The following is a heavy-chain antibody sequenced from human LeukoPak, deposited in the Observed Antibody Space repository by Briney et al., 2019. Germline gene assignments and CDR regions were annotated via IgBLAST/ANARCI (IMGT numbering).Heavy chain of an antibody. CDR2: IYYSGST. CDR1: GGSISSYY. CDR3: ARTEESGYSYGYFGYYYYMDV. Sequence: ETLSLTCTVSGGSISSYYWSWIRQPPGKGLEYIGYIYYSGSTNYNPSLKSRVTISVDTSKNQFSLKLSSVTAADTAVYYCARTEESGYSYGYFGYYYYMDVWGKGTTVTVSS. J-gene: IGHJ6*03. V-gene: IGHV4-59*01. D-gene: IGHD5-18*01.